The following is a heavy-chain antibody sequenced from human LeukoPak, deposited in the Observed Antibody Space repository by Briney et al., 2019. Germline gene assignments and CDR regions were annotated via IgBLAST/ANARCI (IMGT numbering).Heavy chain of an antibody. Sequence: ASVKVSCKASGYTFTGYYMHWVRQAPGQGLEWMGWINPNSGGTNYAQKFQGRVTMTRDTSISTAYMELSRLRSDDTAVYYCARAGTTGTMWYNWFDPWGQRTLVTVSS. CDR2: INPNSGGT. CDR1: GYTFTGYY. J-gene: IGHJ5*02. CDR3: ARAGTTGTMWYNWFDP. V-gene: IGHV1-2*02. D-gene: IGHD1-1*01.